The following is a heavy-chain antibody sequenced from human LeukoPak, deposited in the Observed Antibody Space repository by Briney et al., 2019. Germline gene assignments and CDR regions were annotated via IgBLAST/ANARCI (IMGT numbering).Heavy chain of an antibody. CDR1: GLTFTSHG. CDR3: ARDRGKDYFDN. Sequence: GTSPRLSCATSGLTFTSHGFHWVRQAAGKGLEWVAFIRNDGSDTYHANSVKGRFSISRDNSKNTVYLHMNSLRAEDTAVYYCARDRGKDYFDNWGQGTQVTVSS. V-gene: IGHV3-33*01. J-gene: IGHJ4*02. CDR2: IRNDGSDT. D-gene: IGHD4-23*01.